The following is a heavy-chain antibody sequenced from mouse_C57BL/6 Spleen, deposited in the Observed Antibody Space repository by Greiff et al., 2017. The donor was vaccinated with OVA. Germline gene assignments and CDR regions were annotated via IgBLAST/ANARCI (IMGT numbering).Heavy chain of an antibody. J-gene: IGHJ4*01. D-gene: IGHD1-1*02. Sequence: QVQLQQSGAELVRPGASVTLSCKASGYTFTDYEMHWVKQTPVHGLEWIGAIDPETGGTAYNQKFKGKAILTADKSSSTAYMELRSLTSEDSAVYYCTRRWTLYYYAMDYWGQGTSVTVSS. CDR2: IDPETGGT. CDR1: GYTFTDYE. V-gene: IGHV1-15*01. CDR3: TRRWTLYYYAMDY.